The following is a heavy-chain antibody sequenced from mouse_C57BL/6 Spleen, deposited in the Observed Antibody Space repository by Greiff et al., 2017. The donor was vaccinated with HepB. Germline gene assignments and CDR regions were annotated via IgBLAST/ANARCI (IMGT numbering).Heavy chain of an antibody. D-gene: IGHD1-2*01. CDR3: AKKEFTTANYYAMDY. V-gene: IGHV2-4*01. CDR1: GFSLTSYG. CDR2: IWSGGST. Sequence: QVQLQQSGPGLVQPSQSLSITCTVSGFSLTSYGVHWVRQPPGKGLEWLGVIWSGGSTDYNAAFISRLSISKDNSKSQVFFKMNSLQADDTAIYYCAKKEFTTANYYAMDYWGQGTSVTVSS. J-gene: IGHJ4*01.